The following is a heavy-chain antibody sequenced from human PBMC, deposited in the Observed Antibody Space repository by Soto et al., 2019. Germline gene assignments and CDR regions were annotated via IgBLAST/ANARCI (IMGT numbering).Heavy chain of an antibody. CDR2: IIPIFGTA. CDR1: GGTFSSYA. CDR3: ASRIVVATGWFDP. V-gene: IGHV1-69*06. D-gene: IGHD3-22*01. J-gene: IGHJ5*02. Sequence: SVKVSCKASGGTFSSYAISWVRQAPGQGLEWMGGIIPIFGTANYAQKFQGRVTITADKSTSTAYMELSSPRSEDTAVYYCASRIVVATGWFDPWGQGTLVTVSS.